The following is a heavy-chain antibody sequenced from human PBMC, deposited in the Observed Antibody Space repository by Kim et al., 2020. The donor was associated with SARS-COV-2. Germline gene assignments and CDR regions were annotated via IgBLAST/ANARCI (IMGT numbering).Heavy chain of an antibody. J-gene: IGHJ3*02. Sequence: GGSLRLSCAASGFTVNANYMNWVRQAPGKGLEWVSVIYSGGSTYYADSVKGRFTISRDNSKNTLYLQMNSLKVEDTALYYCAREATMFRAILTPDASEIWGQRTIVTVSS. V-gene: IGHV3-66*01. CDR1: GFTVNANY. D-gene: IGHD3-10*01. CDR2: IYSGGST. CDR3: AREATMFRAILTPDASEI.